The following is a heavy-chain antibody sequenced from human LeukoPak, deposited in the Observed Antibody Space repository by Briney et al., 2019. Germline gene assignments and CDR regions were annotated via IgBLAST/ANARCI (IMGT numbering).Heavy chain of an antibody. CDR3: AKSERTYYYDSSGPPFDY. V-gene: IGHV3-30*18. J-gene: IGHJ4*02. D-gene: IGHD3-22*01. CDR2: ISYDGSNE. CDR1: GFTFSNYG. Sequence: PGRSLRLSCAASGFTFSNYGMHRVRQAPGKGLEWVAVISYDGSNEYYGDSVKGRFTISRDNSKNTLYLQMNSLRAEDTALYYCAKSERTYYYDSSGPPFDYWGRGTLVTVSS.